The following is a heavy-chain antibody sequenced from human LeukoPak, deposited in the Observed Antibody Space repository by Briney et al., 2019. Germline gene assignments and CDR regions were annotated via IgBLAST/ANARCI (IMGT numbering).Heavy chain of an antibody. CDR1: GGSFSGYY. D-gene: IGHD3-22*01. J-gene: IGHJ4*02. Sequence: PSETLSLTCAVYGGSFSGYYWSWIRQPPGKGLEWIGEINHSGSTNYNPSLKSRVTISVDTSKNQFSLKLSPVTAADTAVYYCASWLGYWGQGTLVTVSS. V-gene: IGHV4-34*01. CDR3: ASWLGY. CDR2: INHSGST.